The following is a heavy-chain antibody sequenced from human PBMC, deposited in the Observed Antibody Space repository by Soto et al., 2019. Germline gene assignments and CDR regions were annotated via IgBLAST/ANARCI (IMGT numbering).Heavy chain of an antibody. CDR3: ARAGLLWFGEYSGFDY. Sequence: GGSLRLSXAASGFTFSSYWMSWVRQAPGKGLEWVANIKQDGSEKYYVDSVKGRFTISRDNAKNSLYLQMNSLRAEDTAVYYCARAGLLWFGEYSGFDYWGQGTLVTVSS. J-gene: IGHJ4*02. CDR1: GFTFSSYW. CDR2: IKQDGSEK. D-gene: IGHD3-10*01. V-gene: IGHV3-7*01.